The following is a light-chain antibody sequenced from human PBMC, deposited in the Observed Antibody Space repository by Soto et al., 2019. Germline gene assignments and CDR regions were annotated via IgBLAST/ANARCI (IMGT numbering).Light chain of an antibody. CDR3: QQRMNWPLT. V-gene: IGKV3-11*01. J-gene: IGKJ5*01. CDR2: DAY. Sequence: EIVLTQSPATLYLSPGERATLSCRASQTVSNYLLWYQQKPGQAPRLLIYDAYNRATGITARFSGSGSETDFTLTISSLEPEDVAVYYCQQRMNWPLTVGQGTRLEIK. CDR1: QTVSNY.